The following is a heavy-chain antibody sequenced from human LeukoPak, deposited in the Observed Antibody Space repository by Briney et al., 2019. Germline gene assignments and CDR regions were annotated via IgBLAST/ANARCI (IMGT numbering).Heavy chain of an antibody. CDR3: ARDQQWLVPRYYYYGMDV. D-gene: IGHD6-19*01. J-gene: IGHJ6*02. CDR2: ISSSSSYI. CDR1: GFTFSSYS. Sequence: AGGSLRLSCAASGFTFSSYSMNWVRQAPGKGLEWVSSISSSSSYIYYADSVKGRFTISRDNAENSLYLQMNSLRAEDTAVYYCARDQQWLVPRYYYYGMDVWGQGTTVTVSS. V-gene: IGHV3-21*01.